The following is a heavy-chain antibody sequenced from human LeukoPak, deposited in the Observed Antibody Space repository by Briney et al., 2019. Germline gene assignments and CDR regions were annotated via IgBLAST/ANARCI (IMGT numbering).Heavy chain of an antibody. D-gene: IGHD6-13*01. CDR2: IIPIFGTA. J-gene: IGHJ6*02. Sequence: ASVKVSRKASGGTFSSYAISWVRQAPGQGLEWMGGIIPIFGTANYAQKFQGRVTITADESTSTAYMELSSLRSEDTAVYYCARGVAAAGIYYYGMDVWGQGTTVTVSS. CDR3: ARGVAAAGIYYYGMDV. CDR1: GGTFSSYA. V-gene: IGHV1-69*01.